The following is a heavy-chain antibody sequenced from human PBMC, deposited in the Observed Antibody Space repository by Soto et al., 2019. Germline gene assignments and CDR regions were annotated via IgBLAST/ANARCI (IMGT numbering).Heavy chain of an antibody. CDR1: GGSFKSGSYS. J-gene: IGHJ4*02. Sequence: KPSETLSLTCTDSGGSFKSGSYSWSWIRQPPGKGLEWIGYVYHTGRTSYNPSLKSRVSISMDTSKNQFSLNLDSVTAADTAVYFCSRDFAYFDSWGQGTLVTVSS. D-gene: IGHD3-3*01. V-gene: IGHV4-61*01. CDR3: SRDFAYFDS. CDR2: VYHTGRT.